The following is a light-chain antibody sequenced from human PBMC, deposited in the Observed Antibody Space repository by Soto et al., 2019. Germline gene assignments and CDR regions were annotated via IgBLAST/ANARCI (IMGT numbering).Light chain of an antibody. J-gene: IGKJ1*01. CDR2: DAS. CDR3: QHYGSSTWT. Sequence: EIVLTQSPGTLSLSPGERATLSCRASQSITNTYLAWYQQKPGQAPRPLIYDASSRATGIPDRFRGSGSGTDFTLTIRRLEPEDFAVYYCQHYGSSTWTFGQGTKVDIK. V-gene: IGKV3-20*01. CDR1: QSITNTY.